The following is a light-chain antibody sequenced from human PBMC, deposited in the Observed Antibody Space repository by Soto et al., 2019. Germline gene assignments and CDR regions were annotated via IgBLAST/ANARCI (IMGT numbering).Light chain of an antibody. CDR2: DAS. CDR1: QGISNY. Sequence: DIPMTQSPSSLSASVGDRVTITCQASQGISNYLNWYQQKPGKAPKLLIYDASTLETGVPSRFSGSGSGTDFTFTISSLQPEDIATYYCQQYDNLPLTFGGGTKVEIK. J-gene: IGKJ4*01. CDR3: QQYDNLPLT. V-gene: IGKV1-33*01.